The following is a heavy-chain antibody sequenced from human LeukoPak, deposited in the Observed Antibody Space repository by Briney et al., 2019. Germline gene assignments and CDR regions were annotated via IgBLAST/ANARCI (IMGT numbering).Heavy chain of an antibody. CDR1: GFTFSNAW. Sequence: GWSLRLSCAASGFTFSNAWMSWVRQAPGKGLEWVGRIKSKTDGGTTDYAAPVKGRFTISRDDSKNTLYLQMNSLKTEDTAVYYCTTDPGAEWEPQYAFDIWGQGTMVTVSS. J-gene: IGHJ3*02. V-gene: IGHV3-15*01. D-gene: IGHD1-26*01. CDR3: TTDPGAEWEPQYAFDI. CDR2: IKSKTDGGTT.